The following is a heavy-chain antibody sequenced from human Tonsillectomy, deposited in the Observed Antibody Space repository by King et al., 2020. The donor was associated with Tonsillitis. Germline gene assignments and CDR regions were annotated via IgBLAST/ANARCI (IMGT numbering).Heavy chain of an antibody. J-gene: IGHJ4*02. Sequence: VQLQESGPGLVKPSETLSLTCTVSGGSISSYYWSWIRQPPGKGLEWIGYIYYSGSTNYNPSLKSRVTISVDTSKNQFSLKLSSVTAADTAVYYCARQVGATTLDYWAQGPLVTVSA. D-gene: IGHD1-26*01. CDR2: IYYSGST. V-gene: IGHV4-59*08. CDR1: GGSISSYY. CDR3: ARQVGATTLDY.